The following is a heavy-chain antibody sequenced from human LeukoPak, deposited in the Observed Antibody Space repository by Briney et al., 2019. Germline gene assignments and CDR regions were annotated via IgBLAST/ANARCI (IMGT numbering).Heavy chain of an antibody. D-gene: IGHD2-8*02. CDR3: ARDLVPPIDY. CDR1: GFIFSSYW. CDR2: IKQDGSEK. Sequence: GGSLRLSCAASGFIFSSYWMTWVRQAPGKGLEWVASIKQDGSEKYVDSVKGRFTISRDNAKNSLYLQMNSLRAEDTAVFYCARDLVPPIDYWGQGTLVTVSS. V-gene: IGHV3-7*03. J-gene: IGHJ4*02.